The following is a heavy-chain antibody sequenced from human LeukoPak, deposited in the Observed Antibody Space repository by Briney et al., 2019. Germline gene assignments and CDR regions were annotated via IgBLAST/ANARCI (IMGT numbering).Heavy chain of an antibody. V-gene: IGHV3-21*01. CDR3: ATHPLTISVAGHEIDY. D-gene: IGHD6-19*01. CDR1: GFTFSSYS. Sequence: GGSLRLSCAASGFTFSSYSMNWVRQAPGEGLEWVSSISSSSSYIYYADSAKGRFTISRDNAKNSLYLQMNSLRAEDTAVYYCATHPLTISVAGHEIDYWGQGTLVTVSS. J-gene: IGHJ4*02. CDR2: ISSSSSYI.